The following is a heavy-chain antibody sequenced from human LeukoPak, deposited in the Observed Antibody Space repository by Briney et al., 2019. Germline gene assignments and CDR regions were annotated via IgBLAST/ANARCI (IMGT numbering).Heavy chain of an antibody. V-gene: IGHV4-4*02. D-gene: IGHD6-25*01. CDR2: IYHTGNT. CDR1: GGSITNW. J-gene: IGHJ6*03. CDR3: ARDANGSDLHYYHMDV. Sequence: PSETLSLTCAVPGGSITNWWSWVRQSPGKGLEWIGEIYHTGNTNYNPSLNSRVSISLDTSKNQFSLRLTSVTAADTAVYFCARDANGSDLHYYHMDVWGKGTTVTVSS.